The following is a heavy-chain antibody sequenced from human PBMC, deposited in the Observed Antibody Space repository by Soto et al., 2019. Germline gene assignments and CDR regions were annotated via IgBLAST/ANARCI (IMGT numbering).Heavy chain of an antibody. Sequence: QVQLVQSGAEVKRPGSSVKVSCESSGDTFNSYVMSWVRQAPGQGLEWMGGIIPIIGVTHYAQKFQGRVTISALSSTGTAYMELTILGFEDTALYYCARESLGAKGADHWGQGTLVTVSS. V-gene: IGHV1-69*17. D-gene: IGHD3-16*01. CDR2: IIPIIGVT. J-gene: IGHJ4*02. CDR3: ARESLGAKGADH. CDR1: GDTFNSYV.